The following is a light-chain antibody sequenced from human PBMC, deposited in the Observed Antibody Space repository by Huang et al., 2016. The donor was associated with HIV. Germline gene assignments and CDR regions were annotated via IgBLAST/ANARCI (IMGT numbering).Light chain of an antibody. V-gene: IGKV3-20*01. CDR1: QSLSSRY. J-gene: IGKJ2*01. CDR2: DAS. CDR3: QQYGSSPPYT. Sequence: EIVLTQSPGTLSLSPGERATLSCRASQSLSSRYLAWYQQRPGPAPMLLIYDASTRSTGIPEGCSGSGSWTDFTLTISRLEPEDFVVYYCQQYGSSPPYTFGQGTKLEIK.